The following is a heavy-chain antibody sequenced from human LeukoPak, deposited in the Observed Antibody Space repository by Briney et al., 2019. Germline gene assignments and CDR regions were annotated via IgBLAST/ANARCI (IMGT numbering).Heavy chain of an antibody. CDR1: GGSISSGDYY. CDR3: ARDYEFGELPHAFDI. D-gene: IGHD3-10*01. V-gene: IGHV4-30-4*08. J-gene: IGHJ3*02. Sequence: NTSETLSLTCTVSGGSISSGDYYWSWIRQPPGKGLEWIGYIYYSGSTYYNPSLKSRVTISVDTSKSQFSLKLSSVTAADTAVYYCARDYEFGELPHAFDIWGQGSMVTVSS. CDR2: IYYSGST.